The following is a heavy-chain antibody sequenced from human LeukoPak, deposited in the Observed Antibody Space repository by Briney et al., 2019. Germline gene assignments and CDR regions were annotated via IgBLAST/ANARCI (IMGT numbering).Heavy chain of an antibody. CDR3: AREGSGIAVAGNGFDP. J-gene: IGHJ5*02. D-gene: IGHD6-19*01. CDR2: IYYSGST. Sequence: PSETLSLTCTVSGGSISSGDYYWSWIRQPPGKGLEWIWYIYYSGSTYYNPSLKSRVTISVDTSKNQFSLKLSSVTAADTAVYYCAREGSGIAVAGNGFDPWGQGTLVTVSS. V-gene: IGHV4-30-4*01. CDR1: GGSISSGDYY.